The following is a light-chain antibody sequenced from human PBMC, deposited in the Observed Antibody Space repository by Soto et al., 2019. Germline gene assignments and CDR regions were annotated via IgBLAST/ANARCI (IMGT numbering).Light chain of an antibody. Sequence: EIVMTQSPATLSVSPGERATLSCRVSQSISNNLAWYHQRPGQAPRLLIYGASTRATGIPARFSGSGSGTEFTLTISSLQSEDFAVYYCQQYNNWWTFGQGTRVEIK. J-gene: IGKJ1*01. CDR3: QQYNNWWT. CDR1: QSISNN. V-gene: IGKV3-15*01. CDR2: GAS.